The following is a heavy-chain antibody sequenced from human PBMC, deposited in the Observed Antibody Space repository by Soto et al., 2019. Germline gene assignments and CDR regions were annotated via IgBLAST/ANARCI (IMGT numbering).Heavy chain of an antibody. CDR2: IKQDGSEK. CDR1: GFTFSSYW. D-gene: IGHD2-15*01. CDR3: ARVGRSKYYYYYMDV. Sequence: EVQLVESGGGLVQPGGSLRLSCAASGFTFSSYWMSWVRQAPGKGLEWVANIKQDGSEKYYVDSVKGRFTISRDNAKNSLYLQMNSLRAEDTAVYYCARVGRSKYYYYYMDVWGKGTTVTVSS. J-gene: IGHJ6*03. V-gene: IGHV3-7*01.